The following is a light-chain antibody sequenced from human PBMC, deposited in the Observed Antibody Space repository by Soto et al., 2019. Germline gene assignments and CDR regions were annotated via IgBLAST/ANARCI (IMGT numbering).Light chain of an antibody. V-gene: IGLV2-18*02. Sequence: QSALTQPPSVSGSPGQSVTISCSGTSSDVGSYNRVSWYQQAPGTAPKVMIYEVSNRPSGVPDRFSGSKSGNTASLTISGLQPEDEADYYCSAPTSSNTYAVGPGTKVNVL. CDR1: SSDVGSYNR. J-gene: IGLJ1*01. CDR3: SAPTSSNTYA. CDR2: EVS.